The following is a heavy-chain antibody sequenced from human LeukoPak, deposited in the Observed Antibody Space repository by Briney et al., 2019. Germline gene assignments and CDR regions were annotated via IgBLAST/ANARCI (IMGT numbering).Heavy chain of an antibody. V-gene: IGHV3-48*03. D-gene: IGHD5-18*01. CDR2: ISSSGSTI. Sequence: GGSLRLSCAASGFTFSSYEMNWVRQAPGKGLEWVSYISSSGSTIYYADSVKGRLTISRDNAKNSLYLQMNSLRAEDTAVYYCARAQRGYSYGDDFHYWGQGTLVTVSS. J-gene: IGHJ4*02. CDR1: GFTFSSYE. CDR3: ARAQRGYSYGDDFHY.